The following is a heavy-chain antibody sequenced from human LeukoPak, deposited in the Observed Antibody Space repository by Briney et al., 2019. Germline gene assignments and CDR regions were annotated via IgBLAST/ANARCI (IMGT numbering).Heavy chain of an antibody. CDR2: IKNDGTVK. J-gene: IGHJ4*02. D-gene: IGHD5-18*01. CDR3: AKDSYSKGDY. V-gene: IGHV3-7*01. CDR1: GFTFSYHW. Sequence: GGSLRLSCAASGFTFSYHWMTWVRQAPGKGLEWVASIKNDGTVKNYVDSVKGRFTISRDNAKNSLYLQMNSLGAEDTGVYYCAKDSYSKGDYWGQGVLVTVSS.